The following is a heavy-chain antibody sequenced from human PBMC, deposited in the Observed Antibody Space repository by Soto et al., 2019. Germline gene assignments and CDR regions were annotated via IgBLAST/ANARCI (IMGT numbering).Heavy chain of an antibody. Sequence: QVQLVESGGGVVQPGRSLRLSCAASGFTFSSYGMHWVRQAPGKGLEWVAVISYDGSNKYYADSVKGRFTISRDNSKNTLYLQMNSLRAEDTAVYYCAKEYGSSSLSTDFDYWGQGTLVTVSS. J-gene: IGHJ4*02. V-gene: IGHV3-30*18. CDR3: AKEYGSSSLSTDFDY. CDR2: ISYDGSNK. CDR1: GFTFSSYG. D-gene: IGHD6-13*01.